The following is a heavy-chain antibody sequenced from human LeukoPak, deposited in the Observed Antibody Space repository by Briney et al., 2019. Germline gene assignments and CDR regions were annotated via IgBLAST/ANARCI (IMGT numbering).Heavy chain of an antibody. CDR1: GFIFSSYA. V-gene: IGHV3-23*01. J-gene: IGHJ4*02. Sequence: GGSLRLSCAASGFIFSSYAMSWVRQAPGKGLEWVSCISDSGDSTYYSDSVKGRFTISRDNSKNTLYLQMNSLRAEDTAVYYCAEGGYDQDFDYWGQGALVTVSS. CDR3: AEGGYDQDFDY. D-gene: IGHD5-12*01. CDR2: ISDSGDST.